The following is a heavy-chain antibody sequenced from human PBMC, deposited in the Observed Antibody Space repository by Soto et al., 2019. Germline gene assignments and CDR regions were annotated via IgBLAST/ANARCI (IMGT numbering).Heavy chain of an antibody. CDR1: GGSFSGYY. J-gene: IGHJ4*02. CDR3: ARDSLFYKVHYYFDY. CDR2: INHSGST. D-gene: IGHD3-10*01. Sequence: PSETLSLTCAVYGGSFSGYYWSWIRQPPGKGLEWIGEINHSGSTNYNPSLKSRVTISVDTSKNQFFLKLSSVTAADTAVYYCARDSLFYKVHYYFDYWGQGTLVTVSS. V-gene: IGHV4-34*01.